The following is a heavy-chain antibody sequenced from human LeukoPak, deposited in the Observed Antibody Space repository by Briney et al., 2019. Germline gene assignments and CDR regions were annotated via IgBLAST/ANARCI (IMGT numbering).Heavy chain of an antibody. J-gene: IGHJ4*02. CDR3: ARDAYYYDSSGYYARPIDY. D-gene: IGHD3-22*01. CDR1: GFTFSSSE. Sequence: GGCLRLSCAASGFTFSSSEMNWVRQAPEKGLEWVSYISSSGSTIFYADSVKGRFTISRENAKNSLYMQMNSLRAEDTAVSYCARDAYYYDSSGYYARPIDYWSQGTLVTVSS. CDR2: ISSSGSTI. V-gene: IGHV3-48*03.